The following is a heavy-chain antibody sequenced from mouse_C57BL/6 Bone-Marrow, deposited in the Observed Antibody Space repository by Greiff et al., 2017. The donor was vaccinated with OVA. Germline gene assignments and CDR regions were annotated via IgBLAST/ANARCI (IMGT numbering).Heavy chain of an antibody. V-gene: IGHV1-50*01. CDR2: IDPTDSYT. CDR1: GYTFTSYW. D-gene: IGHD1-1*01. CDR3: ERGRGLLIEPCDMDY. J-gene: IGHJ4*01. Sequence: QVQLQQPGAELVKPGASVKLSCKASGYTFTSYWMHWVNQRPGQGLEWIGEIDPTDSYTNYNQKFKGKATLTVDTSSSTAYMQLSSLTSEDSAVSYCERGRGLLIEPCDMDYWGQGTTVTVSS.